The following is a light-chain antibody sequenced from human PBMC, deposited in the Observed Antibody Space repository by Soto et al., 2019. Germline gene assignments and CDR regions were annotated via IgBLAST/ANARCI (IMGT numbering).Light chain of an antibody. CDR2: DAS. V-gene: IGKV1-5*01. CDR1: QSISSW. CDR3: QQYDNLPFT. J-gene: IGKJ4*01. Sequence: DIQMTQSPSTLSASVGDRVTITCRASQSISSWLAWYQQKPGKAPKFLIYDASSLESGVPSRFSGSGSGTEFTLTISSLQPDDFATYYCQQYDNLPFTFGGGTKVEIK.